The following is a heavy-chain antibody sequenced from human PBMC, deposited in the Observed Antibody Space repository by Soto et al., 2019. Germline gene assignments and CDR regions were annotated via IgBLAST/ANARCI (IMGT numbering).Heavy chain of an antibody. J-gene: IGHJ6*02. Sequence: ASVKVSCKASGGTFSSLDINWVRQAPGQGLEWMGGIIPISETTNYAQIFQGRVSIVADISTSTAHMELSRLRSEDTAVYYCARALLSHSYDSGGYDSYFHAMDVWGQGTPVTVSS. D-gene: IGHD3-22*01. CDR3: ARALLSHSYDSGGYDSYFHAMDV. V-gene: IGHV1-69*06. CDR2: IIPISETT. CDR1: GGTFSSLD.